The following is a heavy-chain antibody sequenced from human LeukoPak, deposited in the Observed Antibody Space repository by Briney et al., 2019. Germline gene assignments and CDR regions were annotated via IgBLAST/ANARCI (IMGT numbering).Heavy chain of an antibody. J-gene: IGHJ4*02. CDR1: GFTFYDYA. Sequence: SGGSLRLSCAASGFTFYDYAMHWVRQAPGKGLEWVSGISWNSGSIGYADSVKGRFTISRDNAKNSLYLQVNSLRAGDTALYYCAKDISYDSSGYFDYWGQGTLVTVSS. CDR3: AKDISYDSSGYFDY. D-gene: IGHD3-22*01. CDR2: ISWNSGSI. V-gene: IGHV3-9*01.